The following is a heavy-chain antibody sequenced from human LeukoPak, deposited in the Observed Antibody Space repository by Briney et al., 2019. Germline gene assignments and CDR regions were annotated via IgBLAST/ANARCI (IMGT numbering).Heavy chain of an antibody. CDR1: GFTFTDYA. J-gene: IGHJ4*02. V-gene: IGHV3-30-3*01. D-gene: IGHD1-26*01. CDR2: ISYDGDHK. CDR3: AREYYSGNYYVFDY. Sequence: PGRSLRLSCAASGFTFTDYAIHWVRQAPGKGLEWVAVISYDGDHKYYPDSVKGRFIISRDNSKNTVYLQMNSLRVEDTAVYFCAREYYSGNYYVFDYWGQGTLVTVSS.